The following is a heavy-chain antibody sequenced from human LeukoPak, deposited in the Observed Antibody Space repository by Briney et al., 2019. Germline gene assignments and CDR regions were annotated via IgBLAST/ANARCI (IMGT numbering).Heavy chain of an antibody. CDR2: INHSGST. D-gene: IGHD3-10*01. CDR1: GGSFSGYY. V-gene: IGHV4-34*01. Sequence: SETLSLTCAVYGGSFSGYYWSWIRQPPGKGLEWIGEINHSGSTNYNPSLKSRVTISVDTSKNQFSLKLSSVTAADTAVYYCAKGRAIWFGELAYFDYWGQGTLVTVSS. J-gene: IGHJ4*02. CDR3: AKGRAIWFGELAYFDY.